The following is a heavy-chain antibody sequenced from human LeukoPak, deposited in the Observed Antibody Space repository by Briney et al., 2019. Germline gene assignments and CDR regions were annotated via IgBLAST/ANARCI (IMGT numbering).Heavy chain of an antibody. Sequence: PGGSLRLSCAASGFTFSSYWMSRVRQAPGKGLEWVGRSSNKEYRYTTDYAASVKGRFTISRDESENSLFLQMDSLKTEDTAVYYCTRERYYHDNTGYYVFDRWGQGTLVTVSS. V-gene: IGHV3-72*01. CDR3: TRERYYHDNTGYYVFDR. J-gene: IGHJ5*02. CDR1: GFTFSSYW. D-gene: IGHD3-22*01. CDR2: SSNKEYRYTT.